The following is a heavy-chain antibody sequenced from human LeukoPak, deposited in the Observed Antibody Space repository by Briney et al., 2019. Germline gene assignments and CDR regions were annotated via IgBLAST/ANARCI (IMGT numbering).Heavy chain of an antibody. CDR2: INPNSGGT. Sequence: ASVKVSCKASGYTFTGYYMHWVRQAPGQGLEWMGWINPNSGGTNYAQKFQGRVTMTRDTSISTAYMELSRLRSDDTAVYYCARGPDCSSTSCYLDLFDPWGQGTLVTVSS. D-gene: IGHD2-2*01. CDR3: ARGPDCSSTSCYLDLFDP. CDR1: GYTFTGYY. V-gene: IGHV1-2*02. J-gene: IGHJ5*02.